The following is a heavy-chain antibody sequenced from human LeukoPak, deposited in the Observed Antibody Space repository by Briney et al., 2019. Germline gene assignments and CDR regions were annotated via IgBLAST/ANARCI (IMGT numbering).Heavy chain of an antibody. CDR2: MRKDGSEK. D-gene: IGHD3-22*01. V-gene: IGHV3-7*01. J-gene: IGHJ4*02. CDR3: ARGDTRGYYYRFFDY. Sequence: GGSLRLSCAASGFIFSNYLLSWVRQAPGKGLEWVANMRKDGSEKYYVDSVKGRFTISRDNAKKSLYLQMNSLRAEDTAVYYCARGDTRGYYYRFFDYWGQGTLVTVSS. CDR1: GFIFSNYL.